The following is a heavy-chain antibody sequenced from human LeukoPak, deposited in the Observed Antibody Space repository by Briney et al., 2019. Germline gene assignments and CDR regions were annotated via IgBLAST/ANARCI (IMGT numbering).Heavy chain of an antibody. V-gene: IGHV3-7*01. Sequence: GRSLRLSYGASRFTFSKYWMSWVRQARGKGREEGADIKQDGSEQNYVDSVKGRFTISRDNAKNSLYLRMDSLRAEDTAVYYCATGYSSGWYFYFQYWGQGTLVTVSS. CDR2: IKQDGSEQ. J-gene: IGHJ1*01. CDR1: RFTFSKYW. CDR3: ATGYSSGWYFYFQY. D-gene: IGHD6-19*01.